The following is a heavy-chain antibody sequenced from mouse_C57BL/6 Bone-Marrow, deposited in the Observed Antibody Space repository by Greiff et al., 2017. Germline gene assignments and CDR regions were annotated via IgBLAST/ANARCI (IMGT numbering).Heavy chain of an antibody. Sequence: VQLQQSGPELVKPGASVKIPCKASGYTFTDYNMDWVKQSHGKSLEWIGDINPNNGGTIYNQKFKGKATLTVDKSSSTAYMELRSLTSEDTAVYYCAVGDYDGYGGFDYWGQGTTLTVSS. CDR1: GYTFTDYN. CDR2: INPNNGGT. CDR3: AVGDYDGYGGFDY. D-gene: IGHD2-3*01. V-gene: IGHV1-18*01. J-gene: IGHJ2*01.